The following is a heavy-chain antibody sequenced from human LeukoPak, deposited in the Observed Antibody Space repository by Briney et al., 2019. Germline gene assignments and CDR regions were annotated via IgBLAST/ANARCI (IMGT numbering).Heavy chain of an antibody. CDR2: IKSIPDGGTP. CDR1: GFTFNNAW. Sequence: KTGGSLRLSCAASGFTFNNAWMSWVRQAPGKGLEWVGRIKSIPDGGTPDYAAPVKGRFTIARDDSKNTLYLEMNSLKTEDTAVYYCTTARGLSPHDSWGQGTLVTVSS. V-gene: IGHV3-15*01. J-gene: IGHJ4*02. CDR3: TTARGLSPHDS. D-gene: IGHD2/OR15-2a*01.